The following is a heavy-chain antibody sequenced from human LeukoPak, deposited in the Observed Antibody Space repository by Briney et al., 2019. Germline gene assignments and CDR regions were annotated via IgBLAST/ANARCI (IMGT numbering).Heavy chain of an antibody. J-gene: IGHJ4*02. D-gene: IGHD2-15*01. V-gene: IGHV1-8*01. CDR2: MNPNSGNT. CDR3: ARGSLIVVLVAATNGDY. CDR1: GYTFTSYD. Sequence: GASVKVSCKASGYTFTSYDINWVRQATGQGIEWMGWMNPNSGNTGYAQKFQGRVTMTRNTSISTAYMELSGLRSGDTAVYYCARGSLIVVLVAATNGDYWGQGTLVTVSS.